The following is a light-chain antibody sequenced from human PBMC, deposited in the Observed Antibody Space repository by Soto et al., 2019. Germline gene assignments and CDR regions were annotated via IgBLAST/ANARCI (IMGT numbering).Light chain of an antibody. Sequence: EIVMTQSPATLFVSPGERATLSCRASQSVSSNLAWYQQKPGQSPRLLIYGASTRATGVPARISGSGSGTEFTLTISSLQSEDSAVYYCQQYNNWPRTFGQGTRVEIK. CDR2: GAS. CDR3: QQYNNWPRT. CDR1: QSVSSN. J-gene: IGKJ1*01. V-gene: IGKV3-15*01.